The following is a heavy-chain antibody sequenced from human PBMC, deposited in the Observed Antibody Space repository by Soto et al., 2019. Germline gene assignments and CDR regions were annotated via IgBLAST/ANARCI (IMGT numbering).Heavy chain of an antibody. D-gene: IGHD2-2*01. Sequence: ASVKVSCKASGGTFSSYTISWVRQAPGQGLEWMGRIIPILGIANYAQKFQGRVTITADKSTSTAYMELSSLRSEDTAVYYCARGTADYCSSTSCYSLPYNWFDPWGQGTLVTVSS. CDR3: ARGTADYCSSTSCYSLPYNWFDP. V-gene: IGHV1-69*02. J-gene: IGHJ5*02. CDR1: GGTFSSYT. CDR2: IIPILGIA.